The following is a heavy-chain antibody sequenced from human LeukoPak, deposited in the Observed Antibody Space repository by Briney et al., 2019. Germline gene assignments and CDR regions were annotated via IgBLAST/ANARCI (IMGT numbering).Heavy chain of an antibody. V-gene: IGHV4-4*07. J-gene: IGHJ4*02. D-gene: IGHD6-19*01. CDR2: IYTDGST. CDR1: GDSIRTYY. Sequence: SETLSLTCTVSGDSIRTYYWSWIRQPAGQGLEWIGRIYTDGSTSYNPSLKSRVTVSADTSKNQISLKLDSVTAADTAVYYCARGPRGSGWPWYVNYWGQGTLVTVSS. CDR3: ARGPRGSGWPWYVNY.